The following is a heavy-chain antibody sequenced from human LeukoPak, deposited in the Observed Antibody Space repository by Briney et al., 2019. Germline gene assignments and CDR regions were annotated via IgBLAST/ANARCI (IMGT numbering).Heavy chain of an antibody. Sequence: SETLSLTCTVSGGSISSGGYYWSWIRQHPGKGLEWIGYIYYSGSTYYNPSLKSRVTISVDTSKNQSSLKLSSVTAADTAVYYCARDMDYGDYRDAFDIWGQGTMVTVSS. CDR2: IYYSGST. D-gene: IGHD4-17*01. J-gene: IGHJ3*02. CDR3: ARDMDYGDYRDAFDI. CDR1: GGSISSGGYY. V-gene: IGHV4-31*03.